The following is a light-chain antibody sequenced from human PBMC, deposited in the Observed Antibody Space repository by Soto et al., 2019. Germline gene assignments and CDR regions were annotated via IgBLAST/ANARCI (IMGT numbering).Light chain of an antibody. CDR1: QSVSSSY. CDR2: GAS. J-gene: IGKJ1*01. Sequence: EIVLTQSPGTLSLSPGERATLSCRASQSVSSSYLAWYQQKPGQAPRLLIYGASTRATAIPERFSGSASGTDFTLNISRLEPEDFAVYYCQQYVNSPHVWTFGQGTKVEI. V-gene: IGKV3-20*01. CDR3: QQYVNSPHVWT.